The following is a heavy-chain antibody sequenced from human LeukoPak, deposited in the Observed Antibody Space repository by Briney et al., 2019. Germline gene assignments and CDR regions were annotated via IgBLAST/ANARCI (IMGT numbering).Heavy chain of an antibody. J-gene: IGHJ6*03. V-gene: IGHV1-8*01. Sequence: ASVKVSCKASGYTFTSYDINWVRQATGQGLEWMGWMYPNSGNTGYAQKFQGRVTMTRNTSISTAYMELSSLRSEDTAVYYCARGHYGDYYYYMDVWGKGTTVTVSS. D-gene: IGHD4-17*01. CDR1: GYTFTSYD. CDR3: ARGHYGDYYYYMDV. CDR2: MYPNSGNT.